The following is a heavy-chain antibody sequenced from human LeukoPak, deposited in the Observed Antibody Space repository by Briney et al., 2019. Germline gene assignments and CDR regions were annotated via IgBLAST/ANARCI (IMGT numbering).Heavy chain of an antibody. CDR1: GVSISPYY. CDR2: INHSGST. Sequence: SETLSLTCTVSGVSISPYYWSWIRQSPGKGLEWIGEINHSGSTNYNPSLKSRVTISVDTSKNQFSLKLSSVTAADTAVYYCARRAEYRSPFYYYYYMDVWGKGTTVTVSS. V-gene: IGHV4-34*01. J-gene: IGHJ6*03. D-gene: IGHD6-6*01. CDR3: ARRAEYRSPFYYYYYMDV.